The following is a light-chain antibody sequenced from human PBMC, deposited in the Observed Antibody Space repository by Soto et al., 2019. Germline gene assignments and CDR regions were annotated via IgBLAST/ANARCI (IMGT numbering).Light chain of an antibody. J-gene: IGKJ3*01. V-gene: IGKV1-39*01. CDR2: AAS. CDR1: QIIRNH. CDR3: QQSFSAPFT. Sequence: DIQMTQSPSSLSASVGDRVTITCRASQIIRNHLNWYQHTPGKAPKVLIYAASTLQGVVPSKFSGSGSGTDFTLTIICLQPEDCSTDSCQQSFSAPFTFGPGTKVD.